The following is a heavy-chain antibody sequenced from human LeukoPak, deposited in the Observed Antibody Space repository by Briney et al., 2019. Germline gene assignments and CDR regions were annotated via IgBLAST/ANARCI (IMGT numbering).Heavy chain of an antibody. CDR2: ISSSGRTI. Sequence: PGGSLRLSCAVSGFTFSSYEMNWVRQAPGKGLEWVSYISSSGRTIYYADSAKGRFTISRDSAKNSLYLQMDSLRVEDTAVYYCARRAIAEGFDYWGQGTLVTVSS. CDR3: ARRAIAEGFDY. CDR1: GFTFSSYE. J-gene: IGHJ4*02. D-gene: IGHD6-13*01. V-gene: IGHV3-48*03.